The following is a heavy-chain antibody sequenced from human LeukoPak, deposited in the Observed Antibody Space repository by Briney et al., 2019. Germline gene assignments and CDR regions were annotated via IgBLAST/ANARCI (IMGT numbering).Heavy chain of an antibody. CDR3: ARGYDFWSGYYGMDV. CDR2: ISSSSSYI. V-gene: IGHV3-21*01. CDR1: GFTFSSYS. Sequence: GGSLGLSCAASGFTFSSYSMNWVRQAPGKGLEWVSSISSSSSYIYYADSVKGRFTISRDNAKNSLYLQMNSLRAEDTAVYYCARGYDFWSGYYGMDVWGQGTTVTVSS. D-gene: IGHD3-3*01. J-gene: IGHJ6*02.